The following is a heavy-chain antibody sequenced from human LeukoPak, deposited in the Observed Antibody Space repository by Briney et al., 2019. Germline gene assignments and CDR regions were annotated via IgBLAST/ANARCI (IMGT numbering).Heavy chain of an antibody. V-gene: IGHV4-59*08. D-gene: IGHD3-10*01. CDR1: GGSISSYY. J-gene: IGHJ4*03. Sequence: SETLSLTCTVSGGSISSYYWSWIRQPPGKGLEWIGYIYYSGSTNYNPSLKSRVTISVDTSKNQFSLKLSSMTAADTAVYYFARHRGARFSESYCEYWGQGTPVTAST. CDR2: IYYSGST. CDR3: ARHRGARFSESYCEY.